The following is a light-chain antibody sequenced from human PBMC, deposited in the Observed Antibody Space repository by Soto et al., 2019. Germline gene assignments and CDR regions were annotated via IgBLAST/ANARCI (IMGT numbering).Light chain of an antibody. J-gene: IGKJ1*01. CDR2: KAS. CDR3: QQYNDNWT. V-gene: IGKV1-5*03. CDR1: QSISSX. Sequence: DIQMTQSPSTLSASVGDRVTITCRASQSISSXLAWYQQKPGQAPKLLIYKASTLQSGVPSRFXGSGSGTEFTLAISSLQPDDSATYYCQQYNDNWTFGQGTKVEIK.